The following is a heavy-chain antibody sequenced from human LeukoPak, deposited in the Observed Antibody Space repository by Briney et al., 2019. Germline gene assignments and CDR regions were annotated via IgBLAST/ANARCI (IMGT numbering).Heavy chain of an antibody. CDR2: ISGSGDNT. Sequence: GGSLRLSCAASGFTFSSYAMSWVRQAPGKGLEWVSVISGSGDNTYYADSVKGRLTISRDNSKNTLYLQMNSLRAEDTAVCYCAREMTEQWLARGPGDYWGQGTLVTVSS. D-gene: IGHD6-19*01. CDR3: AREMTEQWLARGPGDY. J-gene: IGHJ4*02. CDR1: GFTFSSYA. V-gene: IGHV3-23*01.